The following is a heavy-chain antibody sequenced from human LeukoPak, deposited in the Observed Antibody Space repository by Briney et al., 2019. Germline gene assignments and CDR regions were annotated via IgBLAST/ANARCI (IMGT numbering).Heavy chain of an antibody. CDR3: ARAKLWFGEYNGAFDI. CDR1: GYTFTSYG. V-gene: IGHV1-18*01. Sequence: ASVKVSCKASGYTFTSYGISWVRQAPGQGLEWMGWISAYNGNTNYAQKLQGRVTMTTDTSTSTAYMELRSLRSDDTAVYYCARAKLWFGEYNGAFDIWGQGTMVTVSS. J-gene: IGHJ3*02. CDR2: ISAYNGNT. D-gene: IGHD3-10*01.